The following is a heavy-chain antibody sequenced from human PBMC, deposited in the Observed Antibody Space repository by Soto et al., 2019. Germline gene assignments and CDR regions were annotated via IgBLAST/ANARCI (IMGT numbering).Heavy chain of an antibody. CDR1: GYSFTGYF. D-gene: IGHD2-8*02. J-gene: IGHJ4*02. V-gene: IGHV1-2*02. CDR3: ARGDYGTGGYPFPYFDY. Sequence: ASVKVSCKASGYSFTGYFIHWVRQAPGQGLEWMGWINPDSGATNYAQNFQGRVTLTSDTSISTASMDLTSLTSDDTAVYYCARGDYGTGGYPFPYFDYWGQGTLVTVSS. CDR2: INPDSGAT.